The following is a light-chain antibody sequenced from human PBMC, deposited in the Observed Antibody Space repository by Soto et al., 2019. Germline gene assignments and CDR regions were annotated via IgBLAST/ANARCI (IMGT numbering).Light chain of an antibody. CDR3: QQSYSTPRLT. V-gene: IGKV1-39*01. CDR2: AAS. Sequence: DIQMTQSPSSLSVSVGDRVTITCRASQRISSYFNWSQQQPGKAPQLLIYAASSLQSGVPSRFSGSGSGTDFTLTISSLQPEDFTTYYCQQSYSTPRLTFGGGTKVEIK. CDR1: QRISSY. J-gene: IGKJ4*01.